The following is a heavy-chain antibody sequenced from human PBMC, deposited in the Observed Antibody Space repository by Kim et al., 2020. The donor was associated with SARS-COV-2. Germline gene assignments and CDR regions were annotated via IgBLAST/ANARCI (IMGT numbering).Heavy chain of an antibody. CDR1: GGSISSYY. Sequence: SETLSLTCTVSGGSISSYYWSWIRQPPGKGLEWIGYIYYSGSTNYNPSLKSRVTISVDTSKNQFSLKLSSVTAADTAVYYCARVNAWNDWGYFDYWGQGTLVTVSS. CDR2: IYYSGST. D-gene: IGHD1-1*01. CDR3: ARVNAWNDWGYFDY. J-gene: IGHJ4*02. V-gene: IGHV4-59*01.